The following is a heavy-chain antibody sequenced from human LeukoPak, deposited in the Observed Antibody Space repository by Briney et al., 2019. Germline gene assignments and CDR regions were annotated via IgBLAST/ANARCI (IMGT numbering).Heavy chain of an antibody. D-gene: IGHD4-23*01. Sequence: ASVKVSCKASGYTFTSYYMHWVRQAPGQGLEWMGIINPSGGSTSYAQKFQGRGTMTRDTSTSTVYMELSSLRSEDTAVYYCARRAIRRWWFDPWGQGTLVTVSS. J-gene: IGHJ5*02. CDR2: INPSGGST. CDR1: GYTFTSYY. V-gene: IGHV1-46*01. CDR3: ARRAIRRWWFDP.